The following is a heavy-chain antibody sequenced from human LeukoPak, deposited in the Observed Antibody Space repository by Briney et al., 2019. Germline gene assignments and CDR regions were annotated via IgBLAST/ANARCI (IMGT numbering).Heavy chain of an antibody. V-gene: IGHV3-53*01. D-gene: IGHD2-15*01. CDR1: GFTVSSNY. J-gene: IGHJ4*02. CDR2: IYTGGST. Sequence: GGSLRLSCAASGFTVSSNYMSWVRQAPGKGLEWVAVIYTGGSTYYADSVKGRFTISRDNSKNTLYLQMNSLRAEDTAVYYCAMDGRYCSGGSCYPGSFDSWGQGTLVTVSS. CDR3: AMDGRYCSGGSCYPGSFDS.